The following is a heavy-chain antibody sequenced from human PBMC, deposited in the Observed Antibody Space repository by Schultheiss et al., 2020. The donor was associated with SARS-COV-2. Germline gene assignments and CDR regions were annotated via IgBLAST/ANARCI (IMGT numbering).Heavy chain of an antibody. V-gene: IGHV4-61*01. CDR2: VYFSGST. CDR1: GGSVTSASDH. Sequence: SETLSLTCTVSGGSVTSASDHWSWVRQPPGKGLEWIGYVYFSGSTNYNPSLKSRVTISVDTSKNQFSLKLSSVTAADTAVYYCARGGFFEEGADAFDIWGQGTMVTVSS. D-gene: IGHD3-3*01. J-gene: IGHJ3*02. CDR3: ARGGFFEEGADAFDI.